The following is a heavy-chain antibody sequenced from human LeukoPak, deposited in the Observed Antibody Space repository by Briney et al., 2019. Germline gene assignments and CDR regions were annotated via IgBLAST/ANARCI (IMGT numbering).Heavy chain of an antibody. CDR2: INRDASTI. CDR3: ARVTVSSSEVIFDY. D-gene: IGHD1-20*01. CDR1: GYTFSSYW. J-gene: IGHJ4*02. V-gene: IGHV3-74*01. Sequence: PGGSLRLSCAASGYTFSSYWMHWVRQAPGQGLVWVSRINRDASTITYADSVKGRFTISRDNAKNTLYLQMNSLRADDTAVYYCARVTVSSSEVIFDYWGEGSLVTVSS.